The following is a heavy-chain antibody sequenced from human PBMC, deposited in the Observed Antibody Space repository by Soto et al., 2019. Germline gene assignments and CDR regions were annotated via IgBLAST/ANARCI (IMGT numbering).Heavy chain of an antibody. CDR1: GGSISSGGYY. CDR2: IYYSGST. V-gene: IGHV4-31*03. J-gene: IGHJ5*02. Sequence: PSETLSLTCTVSGGSISSGGYYWSWIRQHPGKGLEWIGYIYYSGSTYYNPSLKSRVTISVDTSKNQFSLKLSPVTAADTAVYYCARGGDCSSTSCYAYWFDPWGQGTLVTVSS. CDR3: ARGGDCSSTSCYAYWFDP. D-gene: IGHD2-2*01.